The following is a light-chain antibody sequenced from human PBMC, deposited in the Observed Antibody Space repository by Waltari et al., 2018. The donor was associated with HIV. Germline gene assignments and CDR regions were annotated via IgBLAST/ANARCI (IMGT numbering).Light chain of an antibody. CDR2: ANI. J-gene: IGLJ2*01. V-gene: IGLV1-40*01. CDR1: SSNIGAGYH. CDR3: QSFDSSLTTSGVI. Sequence: QSVLTQPPSVSGAPGQRVTISCTGSSSNIGAGYHVHWYQPLPGTAPKLLIYANINRPSGVPDRFSGSKSGSSASLAITGLQAEDEAHYYCQSFDSSLTTSGVIFGGGTKLTVL.